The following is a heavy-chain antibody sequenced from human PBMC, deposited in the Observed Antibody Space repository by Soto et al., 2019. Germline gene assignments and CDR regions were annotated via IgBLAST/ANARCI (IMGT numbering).Heavy chain of an antibody. CDR3: ASSSDESYDSSGYYYVASPFDY. J-gene: IGHJ4*02. CDR2: INPNSGDT. D-gene: IGHD3-22*01. Sequence: ASVKVSCKASGYTFTGYYVHWVRQAPGQGLEWMGWINPNSGDTYLAQRFQGRVTMTRDTSTSTVYMELSSLRSEDTAVYYCASSSDESYDSSGYYYVASPFDYWGQGTLVTVSS. V-gene: IGHV1-2*02. CDR1: GYTFTGYY.